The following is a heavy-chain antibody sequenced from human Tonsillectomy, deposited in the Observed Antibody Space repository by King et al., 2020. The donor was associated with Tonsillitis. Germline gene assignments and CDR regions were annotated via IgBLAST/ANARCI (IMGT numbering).Heavy chain of an antibody. CDR3: ARGTEGNYVLAYMDV. CDR2: IWYDGSNK. CDR1: GFTFSSYG. Sequence: VQLVESGGGVVQPGRSLRLSCAASGFTFSSYGMHWVRQAPGKGLEWVAVIWYDGSNKYYADSVKGRFTISRDNSKNTLYLQMNSLRAEDTAVYYCARGTEGNYVLAYMDVWGKGTTVTVSS. J-gene: IGHJ6*03. V-gene: IGHV3-33*01. D-gene: IGHD4-11*01.